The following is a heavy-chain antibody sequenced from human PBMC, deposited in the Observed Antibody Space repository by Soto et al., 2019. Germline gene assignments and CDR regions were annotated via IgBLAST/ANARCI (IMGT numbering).Heavy chain of an antibody. CDR1: GESISSGGYY. V-gene: IGHV4-31*03. J-gene: IGHJ4*02. D-gene: IGHD6-6*01. Sequence: QVQLQESGPGLVKASQTLSLICSVSGESISSGGYYWSWIRHHPGKGLEWIGYIYDSESAYYNPSPTSRVTISLDTSKNHFAMKLSSVTAADTAVYYCARASSSSSAADYWGPGTLITVSS. CDR3: ARASSSSSAADY. CDR2: IYDSESA.